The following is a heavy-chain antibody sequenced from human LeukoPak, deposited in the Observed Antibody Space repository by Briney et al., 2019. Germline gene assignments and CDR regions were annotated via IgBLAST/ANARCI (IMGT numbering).Heavy chain of an antibody. CDR3: VRDNPRCCGVVPANIDDY. CDR2: INGGGSPI. J-gene: IGHJ4*02. Sequence: EPGGSLRLSCAASGFTFSSYAMNWVRQAPGKGLEWVSYINGGGSPIYYADSVRGRFTISRDNAKNSLYLQMNSLRAEDTAVYYCVRDNPRCCGVVPANIDDYWGQGTLVTVSS. V-gene: IGHV3-48*01. CDR1: GFTFSSYA. D-gene: IGHD2-15*01.